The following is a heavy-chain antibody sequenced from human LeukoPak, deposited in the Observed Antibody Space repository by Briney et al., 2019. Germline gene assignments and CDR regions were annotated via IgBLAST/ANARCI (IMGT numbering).Heavy chain of an antibody. D-gene: IGHD4-17*01. Sequence: TGGSLRLSCAASGFTFSSYSMNWVRQAPGKGLEWVSSISSSSSYIYYADSVKGRFTISRDNAKNSLYLQMNSLRAEDTAVYYCARRLGDYYNWFDPWGQGTLVTVSS. J-gene: IGHJ5*02. CDR1: GFTFSSYS. CDR2: ISSSSSYI. V-gene: IGHV3-21*04. CDR3: ARRLGDYYNWFDP.